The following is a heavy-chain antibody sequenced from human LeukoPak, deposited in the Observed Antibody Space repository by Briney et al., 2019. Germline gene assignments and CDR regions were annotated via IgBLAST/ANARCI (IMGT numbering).Heavy chain of an antibody. CDR1: GGSISSSSYY. D-gene: IGHD1-26*01. CDR3: ARDGVGATTDFDY. V-gene: IGHV4-39*07. Sequence: SETLSLTCTVSGGSISSSSYYWGWIRQPPGKGLEWIGSIYYSGSTYYNPSLKSRVTISVDTSKNQISLKLSSVTAADTAVYYCARDGVGATTDFDYWGQGTLVTVSS. J-gene: IGHJ4*02. CDR2: IYYSGST.